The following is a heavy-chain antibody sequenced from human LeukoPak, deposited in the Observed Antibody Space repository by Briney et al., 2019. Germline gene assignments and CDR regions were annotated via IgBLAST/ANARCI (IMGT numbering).Heavy chain of an antibody. J-gene: IGHJ4*02. CDR2: ISAYNGNT. Sequence: ASVEVSCKASGYTFTSYGISWVRQAPGQGLEWMGWISAYNGNTNYAQKLQGRATMTTDTSTSTAYMELRSLRSDDTAVYYCALYYCSSTSCYTDYWGQGTLVTVSS. D-gene: IGHD2-2*02. CDR1: GYTFTSYG. CDR3: ALYYCSSTSCYTDY. V-gene: IGHV1-18*01.